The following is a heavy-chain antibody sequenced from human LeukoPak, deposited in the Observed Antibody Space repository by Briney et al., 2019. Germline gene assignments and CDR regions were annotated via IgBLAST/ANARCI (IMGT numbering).Heavy chain of an antibody. V-gene: IGHV4-38-2*02. CDR2: INHSWST. CDR3: AKSNGYGLVDI. CDR1: GYSISNNFY. J-gene: IGHJ3*02. D-gene: IGHD3-10*01. Sequence: SETLSLTCTVSGYSISNNFYWAWIRQSPGKGLEWIVSINHSWSTYYNPSPKGRVTISVDTSKNQFSLKLNSVTAADTAIYYCAKSNGYGLVDIWGQGTMVTVSS.